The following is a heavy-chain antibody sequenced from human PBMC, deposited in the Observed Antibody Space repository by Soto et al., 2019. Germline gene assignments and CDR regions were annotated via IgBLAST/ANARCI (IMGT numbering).Heavy chain of an antibody. Sequence: SETLSLTCTVSGGSISSHYWSWIRQPPGKGLEWIGYIYYSGSTNYNPSLKSRVTISVDTSKNQFSLKLSSVTAADTAVYYCARDGVGIAAAGGWFDPWGQGTLVTVSS. CDR1: GGSISSHY. CDR3: ARDGVGIAAAGGWFDP. J-gene: IGHJ5*02. V-gene: IGHV4-59*11. CDR2: IYYSGST. D-gene: IGHD6-13*01.